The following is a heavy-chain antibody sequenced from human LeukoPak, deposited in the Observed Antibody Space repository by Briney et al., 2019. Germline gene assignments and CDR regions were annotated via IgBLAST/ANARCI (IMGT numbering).Heavy chain of an antibody. V-gene: IGHV3-53*01. CDR3: ARDHEDGRWLQFDY. CDR1: GFTVSSNY. Sequence: GGSLRLSCAASGFTVSSNYMSWVRQAPGKGLEWVSVIYSGGSTYYADSVKGRFTISRDNSKNTLYLQMNSLRAEDTAVYYCARDHEDGRWLQFDYWGQGTLVTVSS. J-gene: IGHJ4*02. D-gene: IGHD5-24*01. CDR2: IYSGGST.